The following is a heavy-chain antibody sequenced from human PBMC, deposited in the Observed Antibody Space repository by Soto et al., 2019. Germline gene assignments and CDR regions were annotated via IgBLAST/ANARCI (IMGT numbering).Heavy chain of an antibody. Sequence: SVKVSCKTSGFTFSNSAVQWVRQARGQHLEWIGWIIVASGVTNYVQNLQGRITITRDTSTNTAYMELSSLRSEDTAVYYCARDQGTTTFGVYSMYYYGMDVWGPGSTVTVSS. D-gene: IGHD3-3*01. CDR1: GFTFSNSA. J-gene: IGHJ6*02. V-gene: IGHV1-58*01. CDR2: IIVASGVT. CDR3: ARDQGTTTFGVYSMYYYGMDV.